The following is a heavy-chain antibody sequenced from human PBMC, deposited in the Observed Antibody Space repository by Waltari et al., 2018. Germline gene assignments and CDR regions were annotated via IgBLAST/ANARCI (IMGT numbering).Heavy chain of an antibody. CDR2: IIPIFGTA. CDR1: GGTFSSYA. Sequence: QVQLVQSGAEVKKPGSSVKVSCTASGGTFSSYAISWVRQAPGQGLEWMGGIIPIFGTANYAQKFQGRVTITADESTSTAYMELSSLRSEDTAVYYCARAAYCGGDCYNWYFDLWGRGTLVTVSS. V-gene: IGHV1-69*01. J-gene: IGHJ2*01. D-gene: IGHD2-21*02. CDR3: ARAAYCGGDCYNWYFDL.